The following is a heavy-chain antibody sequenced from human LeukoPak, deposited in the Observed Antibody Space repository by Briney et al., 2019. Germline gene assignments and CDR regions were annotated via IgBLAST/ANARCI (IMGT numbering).Heavy chain of an antibody. D-gene: IGHD1-26*01. CDR2: IKQDGGEK. J-gene: IGHJ6*03. V-gene: IGHV3-7*01. Sequence: PGGSLRLSCAASGFTFTSYWMSWVRQAPGKGLEGVANIKQDGGEKYYVDSVKGRFTISRDNAKNSLYLQMNSLRAEDTAVYYCARALLLSGRLRGYYYYMDVWGKGTTVTVSS. CDR1: GFTFTSYW. CDR3: ARALLLSGRLRGYYYYMDV.